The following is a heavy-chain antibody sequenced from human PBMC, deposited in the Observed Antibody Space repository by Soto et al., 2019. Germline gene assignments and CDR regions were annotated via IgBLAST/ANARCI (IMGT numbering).Heavy chain of an antibody. V-gene: IGHV3-48*01. CDR3: ARGCSGSCWFNY. D-gene: IGHD2-15*01. Sequence: PGGSLRLSCAASGFTFSSYNMNWVRQAPGKGLEWVSYISGSSSPIYYADSVKGRFTISRDNARNSLYLQMNSLRAEDTAVYYCARGCSGSCWFNYWGQGTLVTVSS. J-gene: IGHJ4*02. CDR2: ISGSSSPI. CDR1: GFTFSSYN.